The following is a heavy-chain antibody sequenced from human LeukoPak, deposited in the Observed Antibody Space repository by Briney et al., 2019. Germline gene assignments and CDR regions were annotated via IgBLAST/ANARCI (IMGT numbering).Heavy chain of an antibody. CDR2: IYSGGST. CDR3: AKTIQWLRPGAFDI. D-gene: IGHD5-12*01. Sequence: PGGSLRLSCAASGFTVSSNYMSWVRQAPGKGLEWVSVIYSGGSTYYADSVKGRFTISRDNSKNTLYLQMNSLRAEDTAVYYCAKTIQWLRPGAFDIWGQGTMVTVSS. V-gene: IGHV3-53*01. CDR1: GFTVSSNY. J-gene: IGHJ3*02.